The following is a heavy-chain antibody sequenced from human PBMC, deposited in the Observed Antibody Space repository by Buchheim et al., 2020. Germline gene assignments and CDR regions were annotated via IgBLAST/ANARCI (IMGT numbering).Heavy chain of an antibody. CDR3: ARGIVVVPAAILTRYYYGMDV. D-gene: IGHD2-2*01. J-gene: IGHJ6*02. CDR2: INSDGSST. V-gene: IGHV3-74*01. CDR1: GFTFSSYW. Sequence: EVQLVESGGGLVQPGGSLRLSCAASGFTFSSYWMHWVCQAPGKGLVWVSRINSDGSSTSYADSVKGRFTISRDNAKNTLYLQMNSLRAEDTAVYYCARGIVVVPAAILTRYYYGMDVWGQGTT.